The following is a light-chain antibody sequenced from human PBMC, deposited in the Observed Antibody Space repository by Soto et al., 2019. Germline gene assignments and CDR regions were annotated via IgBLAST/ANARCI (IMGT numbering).Light chain of an antibody. J-gene: IGLJ2*01. CDR1: RSKIGAGYD. CDR3: QSYDSDLSVVL. Sequence: QSVLTQPPSVSGARGLRVSISCTGGRSKIGAGYDVQWYQQFPGTAPKLLIFDNNDRPSGVPDRFSGSKSGTSASLAITGLQAEDEADYFCQSYDSDLSVVLFGGGTHLTVL. CDR2: DNN. V-gene: IGLV1-40*01.